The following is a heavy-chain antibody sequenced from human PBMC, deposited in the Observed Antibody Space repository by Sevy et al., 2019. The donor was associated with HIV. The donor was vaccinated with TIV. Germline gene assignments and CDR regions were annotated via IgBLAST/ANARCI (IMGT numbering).Heavy chain of an antibody. V-gene: IGHV4-59*01. D-gene: IGHD1-26*01. CDR2: MFYSGST. Sequence: SETLSLTCTVSGGSITSDYWSWIRQPPGKGLEWIGYMFYSGSTNYSPSLKSRVTISVDTSKSQFSLKLSSVTAADTVVYYCAGGYTQTPAFDYWGQGTLVTVSS. CDR1: GGSITSDY. J-gene: IGHJ4*02. CDR3: AGGYTQTPAFDY.